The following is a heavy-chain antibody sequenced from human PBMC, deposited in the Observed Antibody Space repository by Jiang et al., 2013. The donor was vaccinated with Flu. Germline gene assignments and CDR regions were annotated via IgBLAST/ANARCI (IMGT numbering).Heavy chain of an antibody. CDR3: ARDPSAVGATLADY. Sequence: GGGVVQPGRSLRLSCAASGFTFSSYAMHWVRQAPGKGLEWVAVISYDGSNKYYADSVKGRFTISRDNSKNTLYLQMNSLRAEDTAVYYCARDPSAVGATLADYWGQGTLVTVSS. D-gene: IGHD1-26*01. CDR2: ISYDGSNK. CDR1: GFTFSSYA. J-gene: IGHJ4*02. V-gene: IGHV3-30-3*01.